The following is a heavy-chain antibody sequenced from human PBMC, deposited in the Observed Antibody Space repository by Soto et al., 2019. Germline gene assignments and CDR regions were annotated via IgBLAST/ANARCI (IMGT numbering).Heavy chain of an antibody. CDR2: IKQDGSEK. D-gene: IGHD5-12*01. V-gene: IGHV3-7*01. J-gene: IGHJ4*02. CDR1: GFTFSSYG. CDR3: ARDSLVATGGFDD. Sequence: XGSLRLSCAASGFTFSSYGMSWVRQAPGKGLEWVANIKQDGSEKYYVDSVKGRFTISRDNAKNSLYLQMNSLRAEDTAVYYCARDSLVATGGFDDWGQGTLVTVSS.